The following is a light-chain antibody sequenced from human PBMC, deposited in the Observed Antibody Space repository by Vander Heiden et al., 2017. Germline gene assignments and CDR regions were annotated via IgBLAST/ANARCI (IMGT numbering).Light chain of an antibody. Sequence: SYDLTQPPPVSPSPAQTARITCSGDALPKQDAYWYQQKPGQAPVLVIYKDSERPSGIPERFSGSSSGTTVTLTISGVQAEDEADYYCQSADSSGTYPWVFGGGTKLTVL. J-gene: IGLJ3*02. CDR1: ALPKQD. CDR2: KDS. CDR3: QSADSSGTYPWV. V-gene: IGLV3-25*03.